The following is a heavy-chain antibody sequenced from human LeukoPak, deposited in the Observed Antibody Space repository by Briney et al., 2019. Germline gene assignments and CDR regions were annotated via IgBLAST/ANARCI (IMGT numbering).Heavy chain of an antibody. CDR3: AKPERYFDWFDAFDI. CDR2: ISWNSGSI. CDR1: GFTFDDYA. Sequence: GGSLRLSCAASGFTFDDYAMHWVRQAPGKGLEWVSGISWNSGSIGYADSVKGRFTISRDNAKNSLYLQMNSLRAEDTALYYCAKPERYFDWFDAFDIWGQGTMVTVSS. V-gene: IGHV3-9*01. D-gene: IGHD3-9*01. J-gene: IGHJ3*02.